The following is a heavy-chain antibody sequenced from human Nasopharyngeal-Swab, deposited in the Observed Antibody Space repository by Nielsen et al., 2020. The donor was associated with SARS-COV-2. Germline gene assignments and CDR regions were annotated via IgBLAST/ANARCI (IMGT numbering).Heavy chain of an antibody. D-gene: IGHD6-19*01. CDR3: ARDGLSLQYSSGWYGWFDP. J-gene: IGHJ5*02. V-gene: IGHV7-4-1*02. Sequence: ASVQVSCKASGYTFTSYAMNWVRQAPAHGLEWMGWINTNTGNPTCAQGFTGRFVFSLDTSVSTAYLQISSLKAEDTAVYYCARDGLSLQYSSGWYGWFDPWGQGTLVTVSS. CDR1: GYTFTSYA. CDR2: INTNTGNP.